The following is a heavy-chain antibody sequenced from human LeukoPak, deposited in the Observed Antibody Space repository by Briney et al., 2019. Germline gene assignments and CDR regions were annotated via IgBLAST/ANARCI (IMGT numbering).Heavy chain of an antibody. Sequence: PGGSLRLSCAASGFTFSSYAMSWVRQAPGEGLEWVSAISGSGGYTYYADSVKGRFTISRDNSKNTLYLQMNSLRAEDTAMYYCARISNSGILTGYYPYFDYWGQGTLVTVSS. D-gene: IGHD3-9*01. CDR2: ISGSGGYT. CDR3: ARISNSGILTGYYPYFDY. V-gene: IGHV3-23*01. J-gene: IGHJ4*02. CDR1: GFTFSSYA.